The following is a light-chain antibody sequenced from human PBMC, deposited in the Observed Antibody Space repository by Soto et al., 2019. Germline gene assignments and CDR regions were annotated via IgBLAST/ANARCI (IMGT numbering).Light chain of an antibody. V-gene: IGKV1-39*01. CDR3: QQSYSYPYS. CDR1: QSISSY. J-gene: IGKJ2*03. CDR2: AAS. Sequence: DIQMTQSPSSLSVSVGDRVTITCRASQSISSYLNWYQQKPGKAPKLLVYAASSLRSGVPSRFSGSASGTDFTLTISGLHPEDCATYYCQQSYSYPYSFGQGTKLEIK.